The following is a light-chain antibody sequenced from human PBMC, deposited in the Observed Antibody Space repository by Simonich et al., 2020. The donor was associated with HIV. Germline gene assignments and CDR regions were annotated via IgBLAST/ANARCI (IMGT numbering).Light chain of an antibody. CDR3: QQYGSSRT. CDR2: DAS. J-gene: IGKJ1*01. Sequence: EIVLTQSPATLSLSPGERATLSCRASQSVGSSLAWYQQKPGQAPRLLIYDASNRATGIPARFSGSGSGTDFTLTISSLEPEDFAVYYCQQYGSSRTFGQGTKVEIK. V-gene: IGKV3-11*01. CDR1: QSVGSS.